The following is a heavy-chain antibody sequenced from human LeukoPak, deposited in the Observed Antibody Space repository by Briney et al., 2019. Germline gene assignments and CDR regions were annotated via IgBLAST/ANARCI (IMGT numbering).Heavy chain of an antibody. CDR1: GGSISSYY. J-gene: IGHJ3*02. CDR3: ARTIAARSHAFDI. D-gene: IGHD6-6*01. CDR2: IYYSGST. Sequence: SETLSLTCTVSGGSISSYYWSWIRQPPGKGLEWIGYIYYSGSTNYNPSLKSRVTISVDTSKNQFSLKLSSVTAADTAVYYCARTIAARSHAFDIWGQGTMVTVSS. V-gene: IGHV4-59*08.